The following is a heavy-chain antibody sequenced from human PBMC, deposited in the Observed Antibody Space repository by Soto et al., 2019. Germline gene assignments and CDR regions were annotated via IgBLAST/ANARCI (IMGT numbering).Heavy chain of an antibody. V-gene: IGHV4-34*01. CDR3: ARARITGTTSWFDP. D-gene: IGHD1-7*01. CDR2: INHSGST. CDR1: GGSFSGYY. Sequence: SETLSLTCAVYGGSFSGYYWSWIRQPPGKGLEWIGEINHSGSTNYNPSLKSRVTISVDTSKNQFSLKLSSVTAADTAVYYCARARITGTTSWFDPWGQGTLVTVSS. J-gene: IGHJ5*02.